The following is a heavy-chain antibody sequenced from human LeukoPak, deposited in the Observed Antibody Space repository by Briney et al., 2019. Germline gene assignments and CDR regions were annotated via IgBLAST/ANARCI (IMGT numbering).Heavy chain of an antibody. V-gene: IGHV3-66*04. D-gene: IGHD3-9*01. CDR2: IYSGGAT. Sequence: GGSLRLSCAASGITVSTNYMSWVRQAPGEGLEWVSIIYSGGATFYADSAKGRFTISRENSKNTLWLQMNSVRAEDTAVYYCARLHYDVLTGPFDYWGQGTLVTVSS. CDR1: GITVSTNY. CDR3: ARLHYDVLTGPFDY. J-gene: IGHJ4*02.